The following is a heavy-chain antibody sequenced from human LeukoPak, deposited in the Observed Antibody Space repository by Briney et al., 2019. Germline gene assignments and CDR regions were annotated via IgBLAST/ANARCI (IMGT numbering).Heavy chain of an antibody. CDR3: ARGGGGSYY. CDR1: GFTFDDYG. CDR2: INWIGDRT. D-gene: IGHD2-15*01. Sequence: GGSLRLSCAASGFTFDDYGMSWVRQAPGKGLEWVSGINWIGDRTGYADSVRGRFTISRDNAKNSLNLQMNSLRAEDTALYYCARGGGGSYYGGQGTLVTVSS. V-gene: IGHV3-20*04. J-gene: IGHJ4*02.